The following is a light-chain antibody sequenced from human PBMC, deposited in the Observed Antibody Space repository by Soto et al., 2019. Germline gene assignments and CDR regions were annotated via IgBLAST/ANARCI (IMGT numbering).Light chain of an antibody. CDR2: DAS. V-gene: IGKV1-5*01. CDR3: LQYNGYYRT. Sequence: DIQMTQSPSTLSASVGDTVTITCRASQTISGWLAWYQQRPGKAPNLLIFDASTLESGVPSRFSGSGSGTTFTLTISSLQSDDFATYYCLQYNGYYRTFGQGPKLDI. CDR1: QTISGW. J-gene: IGKJ1*01.